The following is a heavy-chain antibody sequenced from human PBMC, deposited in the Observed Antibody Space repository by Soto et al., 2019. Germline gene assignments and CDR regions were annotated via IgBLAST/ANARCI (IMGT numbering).Heavy chain of an antibody. D-gene: IGHD6-19*01. Sequence: SETLSLTCTVSGGSISSRNYYWGWIRQPPGKGLEWLGSIYYSGTTYYNPSLKSRVTISVDTSKNQFSLKLSSVTAADTAVFYCANTNQWLANFDSWGQGTLVTVSS. CDR1: GGSISSRNYY. CDR2: IYYSGTT. V-gene: IGHV4-39*01. J-gene: IGHJ4*02. CDR3: ANTNQWLANFDS.